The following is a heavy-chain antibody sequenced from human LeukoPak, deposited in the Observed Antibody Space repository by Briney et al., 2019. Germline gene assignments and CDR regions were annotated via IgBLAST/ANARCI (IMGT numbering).Heavy chain of an antibody. CDR2: ISAYNGNT. D-gene: IGHD3/OR15-3a*01. J-gene: IGHJ6*03. CDR3: ARGPWTGELYYYYYMDV. V-gene: IGHV1-18*01. CDR1: GYTFTSYG. Sequence: GASVTVSCKASGYTFTSYGISWVRQAPGQGLEWMGWISAYNGNTNYAQKLQGRVTMTTDTSTSTAYMELRSLRSDDTAVYYCARGPWTGELYYYYYMDVWGKGTTVTISS.